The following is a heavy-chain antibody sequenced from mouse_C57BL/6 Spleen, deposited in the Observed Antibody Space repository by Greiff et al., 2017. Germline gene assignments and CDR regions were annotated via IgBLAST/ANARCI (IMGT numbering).Heavy chain of an antibody. V-gene: IGHV3-6*01. J-gene: IGHJ2*01. Sequence: EVKVEESGPGLVKPSQSLSLTCSVTGYSITSCYYWNLIRQFPGNKLAWMGFISYDGSNNYNPSLKNQNSITRDTSKNQFFLKLHSVTTEDTATYYCARGLGYYCDYWGQGTTRTVSS. CDR3: ARGLGYYCDY. CDR2: ISYDGSN. CDR1: GYSITSCYY. D-gene: IGHD4-1*01.